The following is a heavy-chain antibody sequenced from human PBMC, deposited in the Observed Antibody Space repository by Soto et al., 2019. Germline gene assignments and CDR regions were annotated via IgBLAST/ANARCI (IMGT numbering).Heavy chain of an antibody. Sequence: NVSCKGSGYALTRDYMHCLRQAPGQGLEWMGIINPSGGSTSYAQKFQGRVTMTRDTSTSTVYMELSSLRSEDTAVYYCARRHYYDSSGYSNAFDISGQGTMVTVSS. D-gene: IGHD3-22*01. J-gene: IGHJ3*02. V-gene: IGHV1-46*01. CDR3: ARRHYYDSSGYSNAFDI. CDR1: GYALTRDY. CDR2: INPSGGST.